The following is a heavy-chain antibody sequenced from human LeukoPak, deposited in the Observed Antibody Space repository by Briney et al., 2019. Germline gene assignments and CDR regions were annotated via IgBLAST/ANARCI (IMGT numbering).Heavy chain of an antibody. D-gene: IGHD3-9*01. Sequence: GGSLRLSCAASGFTVSSNYMSWVRQAPGKGLEWVSVIYSGGSTYYADSVKGRFTISRDNSKNTLYLQMNSLRAEDTAVYYCARIVYDILTGYLQYNWFDPWGQGTLVTVPS. CDR3: ARIVYDILTGYLQYNWFDP. CDR1: GFTVSSNY. V-gene: IGHV3-53*01. CDR2: IYSGGST. J-gene: IGHJ5*02.